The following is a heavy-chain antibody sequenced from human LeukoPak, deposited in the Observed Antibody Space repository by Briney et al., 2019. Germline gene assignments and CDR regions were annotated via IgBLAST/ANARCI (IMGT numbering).Heavy chain of an antibody. D-gene: IGHD1-26*01. Sequence: SETLSLTCTVSGGSISSYYWSWIRQPPGKGLEWIGYIYYSGSTNYNPSLKSRVTISVDTSKNQFSLKLSSVTAADTAVYYCARGGPYSGSYFDYRGQGTLVTVSS. V-gene: IGHV4-59*01. CDR3: ARGGPYSGSYFDY. CDR2: IYYSGST. CDR1: GGSISSYY. J-gene: IGHJ4*02.